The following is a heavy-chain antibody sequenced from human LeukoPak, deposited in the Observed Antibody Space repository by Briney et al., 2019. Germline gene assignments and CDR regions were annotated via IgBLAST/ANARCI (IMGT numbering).Heavy chain of an antibody. CDR2: ITSSSSYI. V-gene: IGHV3-21*01. J-gene: IGHJ4*02. CDR1: GFTFSAYS. Sequence: GGSLRLSCAASGFTFSAYSMNWVRQAPGKGLEWVSSITSSSSYIYYADSVKGRFTISRDNAKNSLYLEMNSLRAEDTAVYYCARGGSSEIDYWGQGTLVTVYS. CDR3: ARGGSSEIDY. D-gene: IGHD6-13*01.